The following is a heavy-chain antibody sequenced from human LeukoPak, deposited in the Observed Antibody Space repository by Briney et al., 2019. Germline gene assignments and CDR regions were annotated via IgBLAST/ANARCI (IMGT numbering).Heavy chain of an antibody. D-gene: IGHD3-22*01. J-gene: IGHJ4*02. V-gene: IGHV3-48*04. CDR2: ISISGSTI. Sequence: PGGSLRLSCAASGFTFSTYTMNWVRQAPGKGLEWLSYISISGSTIYYADSVKGRFTISRDNAKNSLFLQMNSLRAEDTAVYYCARALYDTSGYFMFDSWGQGTLVTVSS. CDR1: GFTFSTYT. CDR3: ARALYDTSGYFMFDS.